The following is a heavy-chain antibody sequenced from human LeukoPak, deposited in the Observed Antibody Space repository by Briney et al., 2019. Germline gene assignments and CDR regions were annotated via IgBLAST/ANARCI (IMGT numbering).Heavy chain of an antibody. Sequence: SETLSLTCTVSGYSISSGYYWGWIRQPPGKGLEWIGSIYHSGSTYYNPSLKSRVTISVDTSKNQFSLKLSSVTAADTAVYYCARDSGSYNWFDPWGQGTLVTVSS. CDR3: ARDSGSYNWFDP. CDR1: GYSISSGYY. CDR2: IYHSGST. D-gene: IGHD1-26*01. J-gene: IGHJ5*02. V-gene: IGHV4-38-2*02.